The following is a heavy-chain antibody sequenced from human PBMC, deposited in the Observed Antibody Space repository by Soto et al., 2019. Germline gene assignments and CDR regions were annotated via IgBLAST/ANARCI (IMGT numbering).Heavy chain of an antibody. D-gene: IGHD6-19*01. CDR2: ISYDGSNK. CDR3: AKDLVPVAGTGDRYYYYYGMDA. J-gene: IGHJ6*02. Sequence: GGSLRLSCAASGFTFSSYGMQWVRHAPGKGLEWVAVISYDGSNKYYADSVKGRFTISRDNSKNTLYLQMNSLRAEDTAVYYCAKDLVPVAGTGDRYYYYYGMDAWGQGTTVTVSS. V-gene: IGHV3-30*18. CDR1: GFTFSSYG.